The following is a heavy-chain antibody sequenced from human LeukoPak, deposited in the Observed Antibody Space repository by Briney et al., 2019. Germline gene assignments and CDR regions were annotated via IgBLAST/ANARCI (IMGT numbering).Heavy chain of an antibody. CDR1: GYIFTSYW. V-gene: IGHV5-51*01. CDR2: IYPGDSDT. Sequence: GESLKISCKGSGYIFTSYWIGWVRQMPGKGLEWMGMIYPGDSDTRYSPSFQGQVTISADKSITTAYLQWSSLQASDTAMYYCARRFYYVDYWGQGTLVTVSS. J-gene: IGHJ4*02. CDR3: ARRFYYVDY.